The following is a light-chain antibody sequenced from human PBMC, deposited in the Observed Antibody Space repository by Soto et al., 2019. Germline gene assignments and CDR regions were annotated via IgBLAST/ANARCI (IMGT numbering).Light chain of an antibody. CDR1: QNVNSN. CDR2: AAS. J-gene: IGKJ4*01. CDR3: QQYQSWPLT. V-gene: IGKV3-15*01. Sequence: VVMTQSPATLSVSPGEGVTLSCRASQNVNSNLAWYQQKPGQAPRLLIFAASTRATGIPARFSGSGSGTEFTLTISSLQSEDFAVYYCQQYQSWPLTFGGGTKVEIK.